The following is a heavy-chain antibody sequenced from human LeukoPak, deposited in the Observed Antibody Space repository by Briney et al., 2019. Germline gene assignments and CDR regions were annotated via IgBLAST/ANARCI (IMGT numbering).Heavy chain of an antibody. CDR2: ISPNTGDT. CDR3: ARPTQDY. V-gene: IGHV1-2*02. Sequence: ASVTVSCKTSGYTFTGYYLHWVRQAPGQGLEWMGWISPNTGDTNYAQKFQGRVTLTRDTSISTAYMELNSLRSDDTAVYYCARPTQDYWGQGTLVTVSS. J-gene: IGHJ4*02. CDR1: GYTFTGYY.